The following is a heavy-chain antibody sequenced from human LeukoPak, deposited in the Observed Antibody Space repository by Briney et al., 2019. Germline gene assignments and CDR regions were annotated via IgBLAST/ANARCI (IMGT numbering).Heavy chain of an antibody. CDR2: IFGSGGSP. CDR1: GFTFGSHA. Sequence: GGSLRLSCEVSGFTFGSHAMYWVRQAPGKGLEWVAGIFGSGGSPHYADSVKGRFTISRDNPRNTVYLQINSLRDDDTAVYYCGKTTVGYSSGQKPAWPADFWGQGTLVTVSS. J-gene: IGHJ4*02. CDR3: GKTTVGYSSGQKPAWPADF. D-gene: IGHD5-18*01. V-gene: IGHV3-23*01.